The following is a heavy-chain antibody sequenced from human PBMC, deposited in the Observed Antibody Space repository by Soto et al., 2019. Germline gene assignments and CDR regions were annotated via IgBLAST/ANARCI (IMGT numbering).Heavy chain of an antibody. V-gene: IGHV4-59*01. Sequence: PSETLSLTCSVSGGSISGSYWSWIRQSPGKGLEWLGYVYYTGSTNYSPSLRSRVSISVDTSKNEFSLRLSSVTAADTAVYYFVSQRTPVLTQAYFDHRGPGALVTVSS. CDR2: VYYTGST. CDR1: GGSISGSY. J-gene: IGHJ4*02. CDR3: VSQRTPVLTQAYFDH. D-gene: IGHD2-8*01.